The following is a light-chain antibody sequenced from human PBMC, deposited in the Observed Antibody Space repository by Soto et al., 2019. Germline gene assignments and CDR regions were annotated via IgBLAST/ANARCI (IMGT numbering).Light chain of an antibody. CDR1: QGINTF. CDR3: QQLESYPST. CDR2: AAS. V-gene: IGKV1-9*01. J-gene: IGKJ4*01. Sequence: IQMPQSPSSLSSSLGDRITIAFRASQGINTFLAWYQQKPGKAPKLLIYAASTLQSGVPSRFSGSGSGTDFTLTISSLQPEDFATYYCQQLESYPSTFGGGTKVDI.